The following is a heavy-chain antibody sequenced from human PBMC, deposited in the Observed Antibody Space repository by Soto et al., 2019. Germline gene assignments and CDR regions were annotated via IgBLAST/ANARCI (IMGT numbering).Heavy chain of an antibody. CDR2: IHHSGST. J-gene: IGHJ4*02. V-gene: IGHV4-30-4*01. CDR1: GGSISSGGNF. Sequence: SETLSLTCTVSGGSISSGGNFWNWIRQSPGKGLEWIGYIHHSGSTYYNPSLKSRLTISVDTSKNQISLKLNSVTAADTAVYYCARDTGTYPYYFDYWGQGTLVTVSS. CDR3: ARDTGTYPYYFDY. D-gene: IGHD1-26*01.